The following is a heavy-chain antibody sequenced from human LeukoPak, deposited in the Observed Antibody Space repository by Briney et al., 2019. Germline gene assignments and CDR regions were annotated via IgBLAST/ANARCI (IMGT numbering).Heavy chain of an antibody. V-gene: IGHV4-4*02. CDR1: GGSISSSNW. CDR3: ARRIAAAGEFDY. J-gene: IGHJ4*02. Sequence: SGTLSLTCAVSGGSISSSNWWSWARQPPGKGLGWIGEIYHGGSTNYNPSLKSRVTISVDKSKNQFSLKLSSVTAADTAVYYCARRIAAAGEFDYWGQGTLVTVSS. CDR2: IYHGGST. D-gene: IGHD6-13*01.